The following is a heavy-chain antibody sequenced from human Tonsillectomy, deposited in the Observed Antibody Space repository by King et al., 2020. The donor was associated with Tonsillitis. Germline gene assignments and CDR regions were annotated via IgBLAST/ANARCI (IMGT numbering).Heavy chain of an antibody. J-gene: IGHJ5*02. CDR1: GGSISSGAYY. D-gene: IGHD6-19*01. Sequence: PLQESGPGLVKPSQTLSLNCTVSGGSISSGAYYWSWIRQPAGKGLEWIGRIYTSGSTNYNPSLKSRVTLSLDTSKNQFSLKLASVTAADTALYYCVREGVTVAGTRWNWFDPWGQGTLVTVSS. CDR2: IYTSGST. V-gene: IGHV4-61*02. CDR3: VREGVTVAGTRWNWFDP.